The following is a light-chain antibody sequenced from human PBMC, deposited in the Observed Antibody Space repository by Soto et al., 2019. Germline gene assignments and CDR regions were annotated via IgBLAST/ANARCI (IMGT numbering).Light chain of an antibody. CDR1: SSDVGGYNY. V-gene: IGLV2-8*01. J-gene: IGLJ1*01. CDR3: SSYAGSNNSLYV. Sequence: QSVLTQPHSASGSPGQSVTISCTGTSSDVGGYNYVSWYQQHPGKAPKLMIYEVSKRPSGVPDRFSGSKSGNTASLTVSGLQAEDEADYYCSSYAGSNNSLYVFGTGTKVTVL. CDR2: EVS.